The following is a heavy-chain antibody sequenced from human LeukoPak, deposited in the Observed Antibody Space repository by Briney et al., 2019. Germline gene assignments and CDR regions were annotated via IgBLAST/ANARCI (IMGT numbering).Heavy chain of an antibody. CDR2: ISYDGSNK. CDR1: GFTFSSYG. V-gene: IGHV3-30*18. D-gene: IGHD2-15*01. CDR3: ANLVYCSGGSCYPTFDAFDI. J-gene: IGHJ3*02. Sequence: GGSLRLSCAATGFTFSSYGMHWVRQAPGKGLEWVAVISYDGSNKYYVDSVKGRFTISRDNSKNTLYLQMNSLRAEDTAVYYCANLVYCSGGSCYPTFDAFDIWGQGTMVTVSS.